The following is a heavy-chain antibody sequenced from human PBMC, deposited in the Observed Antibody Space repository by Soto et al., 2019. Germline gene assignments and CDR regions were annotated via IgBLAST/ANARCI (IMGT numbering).Heavy chain of an antibody. V-gene: IGHV3-9*01. J-gene: IGHJ4*02. CDR3: AKDGSGSGSSPDYFDY. D-gene: IGHD3-10*01. CDR2: INWNSDNI. Sequence: GGSLRLSCAASGFTFDDYAMYWVRQVPGKGLEWVSGINWNSDNIDYADSVRGRFTISRDNAKNSLYLQMNSLRTEDTALYYCAKDGSGSGSSPDYFDYWGQGALVTVSS. CDR1: GFTFDDYA.